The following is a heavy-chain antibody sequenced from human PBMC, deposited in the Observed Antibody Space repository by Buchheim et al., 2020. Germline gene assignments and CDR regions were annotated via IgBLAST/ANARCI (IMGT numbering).Heavy chain of an antibody. CDR2: ISSRGGST. Sequence: EVQLLESGGGLVQPGGSLRLSCAASGFIFSSYAMSWVRQAPGKGLEWVPPISSRGGSTYYADSVKGRFTISRANSKNKLHLHRSNLRAEDTVVYYSANDLWYSSSWPKYNFDYWGQGTLVTVSS. J-gene: IGHJ4*02. CDR3: ANDLWYSSSWPKYNFDY. CDR1: GFIFSSYA. V-gene: IGHV3-23*01. D-gene: IGHD6-13*01.